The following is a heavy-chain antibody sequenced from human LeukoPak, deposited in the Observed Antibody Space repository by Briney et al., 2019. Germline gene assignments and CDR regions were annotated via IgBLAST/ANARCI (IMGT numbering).Heavy chain of an antibody. J-gene: IGHJ4*02. V-gene: IGHV4-59*01. CDR2: IYYSGST. Sequence: SETLSLTCTVSGGSISSYYWSWIRQPPGKGLEWIGYIYYSGSTNYNPSLKSRVTITVDTSKNQFSLKLSSVTAADTAVYYCARGRYDSSGYRFDYWGQGTLVTVSS. D-gene: IGHD3-22*01. CDR3: ARGRYDSSGYRFDY. CDR1: GGSISSYY.